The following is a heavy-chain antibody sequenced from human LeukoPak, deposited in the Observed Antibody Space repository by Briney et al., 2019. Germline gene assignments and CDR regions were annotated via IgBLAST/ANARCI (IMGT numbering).Heavy chain of an antibody. J-gene: IGHJ3*02. CDR1: GYSISSGYY. CDR2: IYTSGST. D-gene: IGHD3-10*01. Sequence: SETLSLTCTVSGYSISSGYYWGWIRQPPGKGLEWIGRIYTSGSTNYNPSLKSRVTISVDTSKNQFSLKLSSVTAADTAVYYCARDLRLGAFDIWGQGTMVTVSS. V-gene: IGHV4-38-2*02. CDR3: ARDLRLGAFDI.